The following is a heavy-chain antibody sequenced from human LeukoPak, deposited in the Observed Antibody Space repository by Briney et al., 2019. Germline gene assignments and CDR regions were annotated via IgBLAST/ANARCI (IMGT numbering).Heavy chain of an antibody. D-gene: IGHD5-18*01. CDR2: IYYSGST. CDR3: ARHNRGYSYGTFDY. Sequence: SETLSLTCTVSGGSISRSRYYWGWIRQPPGKGLEWIGSIYYSGSTYYNASLKSRVTISVDTSKNQFSLKLSSVTAADTAVYYCARHNRGYSYGTFDYWGQGTLVTVSS. CDR1: GGSISRSRYY. V-gene: IGHV4-39*01. J-gene: IGHJ4*02.